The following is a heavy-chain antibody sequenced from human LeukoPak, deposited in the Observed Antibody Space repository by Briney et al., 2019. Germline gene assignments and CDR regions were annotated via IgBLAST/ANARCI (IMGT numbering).Heavy chain of an antibody. CDR2: IYYSGST. V-gene: IGHV4-34*09. CDR1: GGSFSGYY. J-gene: IGHJ4*02. D-gene: IGHD3-22*01. Sequence: SETLSLTCAVYGGSFSGYYWSWIRQPPGKGLEWIGYIYYSGSTYYNPSLKSRVTISVDTSKNQFSLKLSSVTAADTAVYYCARSYYDSSGYLFSNWGQGTLVTVSS. CDR3: ARSYYDSSGYLFSN.